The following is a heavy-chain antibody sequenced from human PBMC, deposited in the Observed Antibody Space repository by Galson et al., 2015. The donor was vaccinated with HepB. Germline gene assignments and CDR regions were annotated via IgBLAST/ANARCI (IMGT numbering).Heavy chain of an antibody. D-gene: IGHD6-13*01. CDR1: GFTFSGSA. CDR2: IGSKANSYAT. CDR3: TRLGDLSGYSSL. Sequence: LRLSCAASGFTFSGSAMHWVRQASGRGLEWVGRIGSKANSYATAYAASVKGRFTISRDDSKNTAYMQMNSLKTEDMAVYYCTRLGDLSGYSSLWGQGTLVTVSS. J-gene: IGHJ4*02. V-gene: IGHV3-73*01.